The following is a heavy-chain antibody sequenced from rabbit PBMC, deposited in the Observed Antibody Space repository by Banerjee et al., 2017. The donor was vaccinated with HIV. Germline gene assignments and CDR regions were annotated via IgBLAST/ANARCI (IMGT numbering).Heavy chain of an antibody. CDR2: IYGGNIGNT. CDR3: ARGPWYYSSVWGSYFDL. J-gene: IGHJ4*01. D-gene: IGHD4-1*01. Sequence: QSLEESGGGLVQPEGSLTLTCTASGFSFSSGYYMCWVRQAPGKGLEWIASIYGGNIGNTYYASWAKGRFTISKTSTTVTLQMTSLTAADTATYFCARGPWYYSSVWGSYFDLWGQGTLVTVS. V-gene: IGHV1S40*01. CDR1: GFSFSSGYY.